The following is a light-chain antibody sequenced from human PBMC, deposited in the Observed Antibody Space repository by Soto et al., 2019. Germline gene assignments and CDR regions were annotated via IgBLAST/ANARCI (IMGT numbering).Light chain of an antibody. CDR1: SSNLGAGFD. J-gene: IGLJ1*01. CDR2: GNN. CDR3: CSYAGSYS. V-gene: IGLV1-40*01. Sequence: QSVLTQPPSVSGAPGQGVTISCTGSSSNLGAGFDVHWYQQLPGTAPKLLMYGNNNRPSGVPDRFSGSRSGTSASLTISGLQAEDEADYYCCSYAGSYSLGTGTKLTVL.